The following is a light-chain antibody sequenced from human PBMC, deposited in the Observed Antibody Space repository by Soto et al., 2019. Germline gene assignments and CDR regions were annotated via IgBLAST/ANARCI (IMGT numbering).Light chain of an antibody. CDR2: AAS. CDR3: QQSGDTPPWT. Sequence: DIQLTQSPSILSASVGDRVTVTCRASQGISTYLNWYQQKPGKAPKLLIYAASSLQSGVPSRFSGSGSGTDFTLTISSLQPEDFATYYCQQSGDTPPWTFGQGTKVDIK. CDR1: QGISTY. V-gene: IGKV1-39*01. J-gene: IGKJ1*01.